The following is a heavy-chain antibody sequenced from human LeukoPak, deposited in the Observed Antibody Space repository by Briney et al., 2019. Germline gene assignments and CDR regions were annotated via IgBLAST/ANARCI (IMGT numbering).Heavy chain of an antibody. J-gene: IGHJ3*02. CDR2: ISGSGGST. V-gene: IGHV3-23*01. CDR1: GFTFSSYA. Sequence: GGSLRLSCAASGFTFSSYATSWVRQAPGKGLEWVSAISGSGGSTYYADSVKGRFTISRDNSKNTLYLQMNSLRAEDTAVYYCAKPIASRRAFDIWGQGTMVTVSS. CDR3: AKPIASRRAFDI. D-gene: IGHD1-26*01.